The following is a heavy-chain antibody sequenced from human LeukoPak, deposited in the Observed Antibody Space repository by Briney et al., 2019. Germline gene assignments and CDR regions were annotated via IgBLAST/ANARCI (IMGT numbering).Heavy chain of an antibody. CDR3: ARSVITMIVVVINDAFDI. J-gene: IGHJ3*02. D-gene: IGHD3-22*01. CDR1: GFTVSSNY. V-gene: IGHV3-48*01. Sequence: PGGSLRLSCAASGFTVSSNYMNWVRQAPGKGLEWVSYISSSSSTIYYADSVKGRFTISRDNAKNSLYLQMNSLRAEDTAVYYCARSVITMIVVVINDAFDIWGQGTMVTVSS. CDR2: ISSSSSTI.